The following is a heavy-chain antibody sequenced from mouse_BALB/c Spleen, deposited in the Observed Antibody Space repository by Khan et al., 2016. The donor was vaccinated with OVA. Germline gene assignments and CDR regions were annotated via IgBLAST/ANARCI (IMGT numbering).Heavy chain of an antibody. CDR2: ISTYTGEP. J-gene: IGHJ4*01. Sequence: QIQLVQSGPELKKPGETVKISCKASGYPFTNFGMTWVRQAPGKGLKWMGWISTYTGEPTYADDFKGRFAFSLETSASTAYLQINTLKNEDTATYFCTRRGWLPRYGMDYWGQGTSVTVSS. V-gene: IGHV9-3-1*01. D-gene: IGHD2-3*01. CDR1: GYPFTNFG. CDR3: TRRGWLPRYGMDY.